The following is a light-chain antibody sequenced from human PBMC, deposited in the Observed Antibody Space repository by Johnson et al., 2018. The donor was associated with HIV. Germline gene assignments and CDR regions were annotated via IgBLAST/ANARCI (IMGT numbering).Light chain of an antibody. CDR1: ISNIESYF. V-gene: IGLV1-51*02. Sequence: QPVLTQPPSVSAAPGQRVNISCSGNISNIESYFVSWYQQLPGAAPTLLIYENTKRPSGIPDRFSGSKSGTSATLAITGLQTGDEADYYCGTWDSTLIAYVLAAGTKVTVL. J-gene: IGLJ1*01. CDR3: GTWDSTLIAYV. CDR2: ENT.